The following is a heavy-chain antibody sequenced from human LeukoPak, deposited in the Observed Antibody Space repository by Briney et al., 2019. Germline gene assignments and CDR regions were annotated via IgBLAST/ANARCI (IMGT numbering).Heavy chain of an antibody. Sequence: GGSLRLSCAASGFTYSSYAMHWVRQAPGKGLEWVAVISYDGGTKYYTDSVKGRFTISRDNSKNTLFLQMNSLRAEDAALYFCARVRSTTCLDYWGQGALVTVSS. V-gene: IGHV3-30*10. CDR1: GFTYSSYA. CDR2: ISYDGGTK. J-gene: IGHJ4*02. D-gene: IGHD6-13*01. CDR3: ARVRSTTCLDY.